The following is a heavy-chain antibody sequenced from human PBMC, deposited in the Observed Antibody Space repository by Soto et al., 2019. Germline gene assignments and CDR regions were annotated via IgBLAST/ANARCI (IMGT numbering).Heavy chain of an antibody. CDR1: GYIFTRYA. CDR2: ISGYNANT. CDR3: ARDSGAARTLDAFDF. D-gene: IGHD6-6*01. Sequence: QVQLLQSGAEVKKPGASVKVSCKASGYIFTRYAVSWVRQAPGQGLEWMGWISGYNANTNFAQKFQGRVSLTTDTSTNTAYMEVRSLRSDDTAVYYCARDSGAARTLDAFDFWGQGTMVTVSS. V-gene: IGHV1-18*01. J-gene: IGHJ3*01.